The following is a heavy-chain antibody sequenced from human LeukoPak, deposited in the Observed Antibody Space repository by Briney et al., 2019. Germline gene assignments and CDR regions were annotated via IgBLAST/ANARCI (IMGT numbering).Heavy chain of an antibody. J-gene: IGHJ4*02. CDR2: INHSGST. D-gene: IGHD5-24*01. Sequence: SETLSLTCAVYGGSFSGYYWSWIRQPPGKGLEWIGEINHSGSTNYNPSLKSRVTISVDTSKNQFSLKLSSVTAADTAVYYCARGTEADGTFMFDFWGQGTLVTVSS. V-gene: IGHV4-34*01. CDR3: ARGTEADGTFMFDF. CDR1: GGSFSGYY.